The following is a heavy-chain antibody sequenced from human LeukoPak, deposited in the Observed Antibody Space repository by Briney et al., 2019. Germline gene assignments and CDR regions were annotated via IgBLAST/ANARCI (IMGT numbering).Heavy chain of an antibody. CDR1: GYTFTSYG. D-gene: IGHD3-9*01. J-gene: IGHJ4*02. Sequence: ASVKVSCKASGYTFTSYGISWVRQAPGQGLEWMGWISAYNGNTNYAQKLQGRVTMTTDTSTSTAYMELRSLRSDDTAVYYCARSSSDILTGYPYYFDYWGQGTLVTVSS. V-gene: IGHV1-18*01. CDR3: ARSSSDILTGYPYYFDY. CDR2: ISAYNGNT.